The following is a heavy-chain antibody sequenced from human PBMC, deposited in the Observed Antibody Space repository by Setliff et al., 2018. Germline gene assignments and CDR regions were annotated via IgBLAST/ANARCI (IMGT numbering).Heavy chain of an antibody. J-gene: IGHJ4*02. V-gene: IGHV5-51*01. D-gene: IGHD6-19*01. CDR3: ARRPGYSSGPFDY. CDR1: EYSFTTYW. CDR2: IYPGDSDT. Sequence: PGESLKISCKGSEYSFTTYWIGWVRQMPGKGLEWMGIIYPGDSDTRYSPSFQGQVTISADKSINTAYLQWSSLKASDTAMYYCARRPGYSSGPFDYWGQGTLVTVSS.